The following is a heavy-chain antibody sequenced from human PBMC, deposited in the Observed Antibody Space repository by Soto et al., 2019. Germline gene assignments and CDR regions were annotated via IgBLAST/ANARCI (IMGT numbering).Heavy chain of an antibody. V-gene: IGHV4-61*01. CDR1: GASLSSGSYY. CDR3: VKRSLLMAPT. J-gene: IGHJ4*02. CDR2: FYYTGTT. Sequence: SETLSLTCPVSGASLSSGSYYWSWIRQPPGKGLEWIGYFYYTGTTKYNPSLESRVTISADTSKNQFSLSLNSVTAADTAVYYCVKRSLLMAPTWGQGIQVTVSS. D-gene: IGHD1-1*01.